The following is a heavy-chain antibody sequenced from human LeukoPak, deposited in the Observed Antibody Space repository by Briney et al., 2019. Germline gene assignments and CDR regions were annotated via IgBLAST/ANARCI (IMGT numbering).Heavy chain of an antibody. V-gene: IGHV3-23*01. J-gene: IGHJ3*02. D-gene: IGHD1-26*01. Sequence: GGSLRLSCAASGFTFSSYAMSWVRQAPGKGLEWVSSISGSDDSTYYADSVKGRFTISRDDSKNTLYLQMNSLRCEDTAVYYCAKGRSGSPLSDAAFDIWGQGTMVTVSS. CDR3: AKGRSGSPLSDAAFDI. CDR1: GFTFSSYA. CDR2: ISGSDDST.